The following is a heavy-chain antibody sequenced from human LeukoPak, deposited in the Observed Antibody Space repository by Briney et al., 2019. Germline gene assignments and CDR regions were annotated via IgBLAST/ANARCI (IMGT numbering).Heavy chain of an antibody. CDR3: ARDIKYFDWLMRYYYYGMDV. CDR1: GYTFTSYG. Sequence: ASVKVSCKASGYTFTSYGISWVRQAPGQGLEWMGWISAYNGNTNYARKLQGRVTMTTDTSTSTAYMELRSLRSDDTAVYYCARDIKYFDWLMRYYYYGMDVWGQGTTVTVSS. V-gene: IGHV1-18*01. CDR2: ISAYNGNT. J-gene: IGHJ6*02. D-gene: IGHD3-9*01.